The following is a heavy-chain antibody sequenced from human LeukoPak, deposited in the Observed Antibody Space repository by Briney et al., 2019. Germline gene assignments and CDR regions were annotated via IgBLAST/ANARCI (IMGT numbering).Heavy chain of an antibody. CDR3: AGEGLPNYESRVFSFCSAP. J-gene: IGHJ5*02. V-gene: IGHV3-74*01. D-gene: IGHD4/OR15-4a*01. CDR2: INSDGTST. Sequence: GGSLRLSCAASGFTFSDYWMHWVRQVPGKGLVWVSRINSDGTSTVYADSVKGRFTMSRNNAKNMLYLEMDSLRAEDTAVHFCAGEGLPNYESRVFSFCSAPGGKEPRVTVPS. CDR1: GFTFSDYW.